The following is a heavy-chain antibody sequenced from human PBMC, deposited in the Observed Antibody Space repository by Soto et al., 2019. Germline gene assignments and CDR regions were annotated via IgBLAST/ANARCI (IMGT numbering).Heavy chain of an antibody. CDR2: IIPIFGTA. J-gene: IGHJ4*02. CDR3: AAVYSYGYSSSGFLLY. D-gene: IGHD5-18*01. V-gene: IGHV1-69*12. CDR1: GGTFSSYA. Sequence: QVQLVQSGAEVKKPGSSVKVSCKASGGTFSSYAISWVRQAPGQGLEWMGGIIPIFGTANYAQKFQGRVTITADESTSTAYMELSSLRSEDTAVYYCAAVYSYGYSSSGFLLYWGQGTLVTVSS.